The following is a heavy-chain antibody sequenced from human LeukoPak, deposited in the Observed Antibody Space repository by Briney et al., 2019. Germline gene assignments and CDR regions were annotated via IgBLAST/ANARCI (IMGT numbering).Heavy chain of an antibody. CDR3: ASLAHFDYGAHDP. CDR2: IYYSGST. V-gene: IGHV4-30-4*01. D-gene: IGHD4-17*01. CDR1: GGSISSGDYY. Sequence: EPSQTLSLTCTVSGGSISSGDYYWSWIRQPPGKGLEWIGYIYYSGSTYYNPSLKSRVTISVDTSKNQFSLKLSSVTAADTAVYYCASLAHFDYGAHDPWGQGTLVTVSS. J-gene: IGHJ5*02.